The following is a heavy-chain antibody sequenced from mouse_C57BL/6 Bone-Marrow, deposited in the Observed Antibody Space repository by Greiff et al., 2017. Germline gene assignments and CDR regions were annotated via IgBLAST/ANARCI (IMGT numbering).Heavy chain of an antibody. CDR2: IYPGDGDT. J-gene: IGHJ4*01. D-gene: IGHD1-1*01. Sequence: VQLQESGAELVKPGASVKISCKASGYAFSSYWMNWVKQRPGKGLEWIGQIYPGDGDTNYNGKFKGKATLTADKSSSTAYMQLSSLTSEDSAVYFCARDYGSSYLYAMDYWGQGTSVTVSS. V-gene: IGHV1-80*01. CDR3: ARDYGSSYLYAMDY. CDR1: GYAFSSYW.